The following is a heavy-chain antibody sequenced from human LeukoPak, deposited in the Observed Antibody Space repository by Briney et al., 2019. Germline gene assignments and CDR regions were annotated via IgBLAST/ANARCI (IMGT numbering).Heavy chain of an antibody. CDR1: GFTVSSNY. CDR3: AKIRASQGGAFDI. CDR2: ISGSGGST. D-gene: IGHD3-16*01. V-gene: IGHV3-23*01. J-gene: IGHJ3*02. Sequence: PGGSLRLSCAASGFTVSSNYMSWVRQAPGKGLEWVSAISGSGGSTYYADSVKGRFTISRDNSKNTLYLQMNSLRAEDTAVYYCAKIRASQGGAFDIWGQGTMVTVSS.